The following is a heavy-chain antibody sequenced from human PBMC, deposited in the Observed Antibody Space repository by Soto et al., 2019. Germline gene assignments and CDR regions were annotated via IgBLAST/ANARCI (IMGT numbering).Heavy chain of an antibody. V-gene: IGHV1-69*06. CDR1: GGTFSGHA. D-gene: IGHD7-27*01. Sequence: QVQLVQSGAEVKKPGSSVKVSCEASGGTFSGHAISWVRQAPGQGPEWMGGLIPLFGTTQHAQNFQGKITITADKSTTTAYMELTSLRFEDTAIYYCARGPNWGNRFDSWGQGTLVTVSS. CDR2: LIPLFGTT. J-gene: IGHJ4*02. CDR3: ARGPNWGNRFDS.